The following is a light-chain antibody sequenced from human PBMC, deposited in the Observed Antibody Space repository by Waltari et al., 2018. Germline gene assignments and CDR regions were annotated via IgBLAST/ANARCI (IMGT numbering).Light chain of an antibody. Sequence: QSALTQPASVSGSPGQSITVSCTGTSSDVGSYNLVSWFQQYPDTAPKLIIFEVNNRPSGVPDRFSGSKSGNTASLTISGLQAEDEADYYCTSYTSISTYVFGTGTKVTVL. J-gene: IGLJ1*01. CDR3: TSYTSISTYV. CDR1: SSDVGSYNL. V-gene: IGLV2-18*02. CDR2: EVN.